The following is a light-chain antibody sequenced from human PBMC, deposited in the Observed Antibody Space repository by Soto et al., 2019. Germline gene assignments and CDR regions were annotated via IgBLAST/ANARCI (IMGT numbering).Light chain of an antibody. V-gene: IGKV3-15*01. J-gene: IGKJ4*01. CDR1: QSVWSN. Sequence: EVVMTQFPATLSVSPGGRATLSCRASQSVWSNLAWYQQKPGQAPRLLIYGASTRATGVPAKFSGSGSGTEFTLTISSLQTEDFGVYYCQQYDNRSPLTFVGGTKVEI. CDR2: GAS. CDR3: QQYDNRSPLT.